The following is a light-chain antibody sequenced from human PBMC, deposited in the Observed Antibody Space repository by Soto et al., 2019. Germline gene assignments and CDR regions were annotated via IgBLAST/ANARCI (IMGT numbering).Light chain of an antibody. CDR2: EVT. V-gene: IGLV2-8*01. CDR3: SSDAGNYNYV. J-gene: IGLJ1*01. CDR1: SSDVGGYDH. Sequence: QSVLTPPPSAPRSPGQSVTSPCTGTSSDVGGYDHVSWYQQHPGKAPKLMIYEVTKRPAGVPDRFSGSKSGNTASLTVSGLQAEDEADYYCSSDAGNYNYVFGTGTKVTVL.